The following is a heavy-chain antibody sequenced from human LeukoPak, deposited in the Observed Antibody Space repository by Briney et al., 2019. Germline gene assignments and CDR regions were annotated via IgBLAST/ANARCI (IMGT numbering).Heavy chain of an antibody. V-gene: IGHV3-7*01. CDR3: ARDRNLYYDSSGYYFDY. D-gene: IGHD3-22*01. CDR2: IKQDGSEK. Sequence: GGSLRLSCAASGFTFSSYWMSWVRQAPGKGLEWVANIKQDGSEKYYVDSVKGRFTISRDNAKNSLYLQMNSLRAEDTAVYYYARDRNLYYDSSGYYFDYWGQGTLVTVSS. J-gene: IGHJ4*02. CDR1: GFTFSSYW.